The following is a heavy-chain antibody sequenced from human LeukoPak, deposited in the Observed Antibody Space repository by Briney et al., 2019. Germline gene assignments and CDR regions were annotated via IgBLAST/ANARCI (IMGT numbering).Heavy chain of an antibody. CDR3: AKDGGGGLEPPKYFQH. Sequence: GGSLRLSCAASGFIFSDHYMDWVRQAPGKGLEWVGRSRNKANSYTTEYAASVKGRFTISRDNSKNTLYLQMNSLRAEDTAVYYCAKDGGGGLEPPKYFQHWGQGTLVTVSS. CDR2: SRNKANSYTT. D-gene: IGHD1-1*01. J-gene: IGHJ1*01. CDR1: GFIFSDHY. V-gene: IGHV3-72*01.